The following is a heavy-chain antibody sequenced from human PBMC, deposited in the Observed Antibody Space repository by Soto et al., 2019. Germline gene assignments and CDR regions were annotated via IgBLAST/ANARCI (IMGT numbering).Heavy chain of an antibody. Sequence: SLRLSCAASGFSFYDYAIRFFRQSPGKGLEWVTGISWNSGTIGYADSVKGRFTISRDSAKNSLYLQMNSLRAEDTALYYCARDVWSRASGPPDSWGQGTLVTVSS. CDR1: GFSFYDYA. V-gene: IGHV3-9*01. J-gene: IGHJ4*02. CDR2: ISWNSGTI. CDR3: ARDVWSRASGPPDS. D-gene: IGHD3-10*01.